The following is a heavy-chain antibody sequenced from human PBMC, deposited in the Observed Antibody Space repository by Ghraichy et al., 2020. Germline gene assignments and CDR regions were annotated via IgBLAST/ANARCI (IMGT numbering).Heavy chain of an antibody. D-gene: IGHD3-22*01. CDR2: IWYDGSNK. V-gene: IGHV3-33*01. J-gene: IGHJ4*02. CDR1: GFTFSSYG. CDR3: ARAHYYDSSGYYGGPDY. Sequence: GGSLRLSCAASGFTFSSYGMHWVRQAPGKGLEWVAVIWYDGSNKYYADSVKGRFTISRDNSKNTLYLQMNSLRAEDTAVYYCARAHYYDSSGYYGGPDYWGQGTLVTVSS.